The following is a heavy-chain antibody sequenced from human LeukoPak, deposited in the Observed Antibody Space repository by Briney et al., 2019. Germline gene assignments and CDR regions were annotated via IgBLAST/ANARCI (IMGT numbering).Heavy chain of an antibody. D-gene: IGHD5-12*01. CDR1: GFTLSSYR. CDR3: ARIARGYSGYDPPFDY. V-gene: IGHV3-74*01. J-gene: IGHJ4*02. CDR2: IKSDGSST. Sequence: PGGSLRLSCAASGFTLSSYRMHWVGKAPGKGLVWVSRIKSDGSSTDYADSVKGRFTISRDNAKNTMYLQMNSLTAEDTAVYYCARIARGYSGYDPPFDYWGQGTLVTVSS.